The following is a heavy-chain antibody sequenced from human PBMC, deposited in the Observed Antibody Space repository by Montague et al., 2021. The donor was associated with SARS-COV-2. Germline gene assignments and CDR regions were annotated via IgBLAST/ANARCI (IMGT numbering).Heavy chain of an antibody. V-gene: IGHV5-10-1*01. CDR2: IDPSDSYT. Sequence: QSGAEVKKPGESLRISCKGSGYSFTSYWISWVRQMPGKGLEWMGRIDPSDSYTNYSPSFQGHVTISADKSISTAYLQWSSLKASDTAMYYCARRGNGSGSYHRPNNYYGMAFWGQGTTVTVSS. CDR1: GYSFTSYW. J-gene: IGHJ6*02. D-gene: IGHD3-10*01. CDR3: ARRGNGSGSYHRPNNYYGMAF.